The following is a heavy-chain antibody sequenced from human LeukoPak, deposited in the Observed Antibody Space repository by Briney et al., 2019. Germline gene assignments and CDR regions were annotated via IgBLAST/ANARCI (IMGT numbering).Heavy chain of an antibody. D-gene: IGHD3-16*01. CDR1: GFTFSSYW. CDR2: ISDGGSTT. V-gene: IGHV3-74*01. Sequence: GGSLRLSCAASGFTFSSYWMHWVRQAPGKGLVWVSRISDGGSTTTYADSVKGRFTISRDNAKNTLYLQMSNLRAEDTAVYFCARGGGLDVWGQGATVTVSS. CDR3: ARGGGLDV. J-gene: IGHJ6*02.